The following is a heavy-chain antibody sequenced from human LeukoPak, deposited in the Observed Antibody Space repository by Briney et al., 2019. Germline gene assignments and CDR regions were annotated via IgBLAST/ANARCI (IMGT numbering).Heavy chain of an antibody. J-gene: IGHJ4*02. Sequence: GGSLRLSCAASGLAFSAYKMHWVRQAPRKGLVWVSRISTDGYTTDYADFVQGRFTASRDNTKNTWSLEMNSLRAEDTAVYYCTTYYYGSGSYGDYWGQGTLVTVSS. CDR3: TTYYYGSGSYGDY. V-gene: IGHV3-74*01. D-gene: IGHD3-10*01. CDR1: GLAFSAYK. CDR2: ISTDGYTT.